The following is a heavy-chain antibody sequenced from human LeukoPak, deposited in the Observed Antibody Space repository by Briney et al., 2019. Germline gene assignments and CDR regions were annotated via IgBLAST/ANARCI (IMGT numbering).Heavy chain of an antibody. D-gene: IGHD3-22*01. J-gene: IGHJ6*03. CDR2: ISYDGSNK. CDR3: ARDRFDDSNGYYYHSYYYMNV. Sequence: PGGSLRLSCAASGFTFSKMNWVRQAPGKGLEWVAVISYDGSNKYYADSVKGRFTISRDNSKNTLYLQMNSLRAEDTAVYYCARDRFDDSNGYYYHSYYYMNVWGKGTTVTVSS. CDR1: GFTFSK. V-gene: IGHV3-30*03.